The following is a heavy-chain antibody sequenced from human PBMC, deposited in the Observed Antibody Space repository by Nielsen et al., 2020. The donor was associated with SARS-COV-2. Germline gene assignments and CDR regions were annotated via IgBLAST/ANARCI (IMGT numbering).Heavy chain of an antibody. V-gene: IGHV3-73*01. Sequence: GGSLRPSCVASGFTFSGSAMHWVRQASGKGLEWLGRIRSYANEYATAYAASVKGRFTISRDDSKNTAYLQMNSLKTEDTAVYYCSSPTVAYWGQGTLVTVSS. D-gene: IGHD4-23*01. CDR3: SSPTVAY. J-gene: IGHJ4*02. CDR1: GFTFSGSA. CDR2: IRSYANEYAT.